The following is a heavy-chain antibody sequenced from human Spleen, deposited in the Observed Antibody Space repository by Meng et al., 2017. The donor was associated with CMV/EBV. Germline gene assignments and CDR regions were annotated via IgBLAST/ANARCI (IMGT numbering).Heavy chain of an antibody. Sequence: GESLKISCAASGFTFSSSWMTWVRQAPGKGLEWVANIKEDGSEGYYVDSVKGRFTVSADTAKNSLYLRMNSLRAEDTAVYYCARVKPDYYSSGSYSRALAYWGQGTLVTVSS. CDR1: GFTFSSSW. V-gene: IGHV3-7*01. J-gene: IGHJ4*02. CDR2: IKEDGSEG. CDR3: ARVKPDYYSSGSYSRALAY. D-gene: IGHD3-10*01.